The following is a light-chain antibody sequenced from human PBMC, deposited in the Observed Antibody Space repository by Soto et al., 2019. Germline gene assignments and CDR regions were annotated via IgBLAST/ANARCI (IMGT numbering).Light chain of an antibody. V-gene: IGKV3-15*01. J-gene: IGKJ1*01. Sequence: ETLMTQSPATLSVSPGERATLSCRASQSVNNNLAWYQQKLGQAPRVLIYGASTRATGIPARFTGSGSGTEFILTITSLQSEDSAVYYCQEYYTWPWTFGQGTKVEFK. CDR1: QSVNNN. CDR3: QEYYTWPWT. CDR2: GAS.